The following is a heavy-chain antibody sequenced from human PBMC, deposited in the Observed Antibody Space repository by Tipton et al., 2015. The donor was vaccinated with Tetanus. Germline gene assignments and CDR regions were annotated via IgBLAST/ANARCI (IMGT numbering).Heavy chain of an antibody. CDR3: ARGDGYHYYYHMDV. V-gene: IGHV4-61*01. Sequence: TLSLTCTVSEGSVSSGSYYWSWIRQPPGKGLEWIGDFFYSGSTNYNPSLKSRVSMAVGTSKNQFSLQLRSVTAADTAVYYCARGDGYHYYYHMDVWGRGTTVTVSS. D-gene: IGHD1-26*01. CDR1: EGSVSSGSYY. J-gene: IGHJ6*04. CDR2: FFYSGST.